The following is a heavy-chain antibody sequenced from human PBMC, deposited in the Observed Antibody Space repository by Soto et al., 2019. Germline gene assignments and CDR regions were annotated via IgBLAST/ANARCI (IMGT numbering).Heavy chain of an antibody. Sequence: PSETLSLTCTVSGGSISSSSYYWGWIRQPPGKGLEWIGSIYYSGSTYYNPSLKSRVTISVDTSKNQFSLKLSSVTAADTAVYYCAEQGYCSGGSCYRPYYYYGMDVWGQGTTVTSP. CDR2: IYYSGST. CDR3: AEQGYCSGGSCYRPYYYYGMDV. D-gene: IGHD2-15*01. J-gene: IGHJ6*02. V-gene: IGHV4-39*01. CDR1: GGSISSSSYY.